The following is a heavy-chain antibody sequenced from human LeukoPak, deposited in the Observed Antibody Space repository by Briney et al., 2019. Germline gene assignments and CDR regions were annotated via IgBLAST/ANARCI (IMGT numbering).Heavy chain of an antibody. CDR3: ARASRLGDPLDY. CDR2: LYHSGST. J-gene: IGHJ4*02. CDR1: GYSISSGYY. V-gene: IGHV4-38-2*02. Sequence: SETLSLTCNVSGYSISSGYYWGWIRQPPGKGLEWIGSLYHSGSTYYNPSLKSRVTISVDTSKNQFSLKLSSVTAADTAVYYCARASRLGDPLDYWGQGTLVTVSS. D-gene: IGHD3-16*01.